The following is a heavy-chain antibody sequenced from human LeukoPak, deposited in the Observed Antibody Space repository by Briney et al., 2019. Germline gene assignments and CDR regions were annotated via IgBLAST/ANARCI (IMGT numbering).Heavy chain of an antibody. D-gene: IGHD1-26*01. CDR1: GFTFSSYW. CDR2: ISSDGSST. V-gene: IGHV3-74*01. CDR3: AGTLSGSYYVGDY. Sequence: PGGSLRFSCAASGFTFSSYWMHWVRQAPGKGLVWVSRISSDGSSTSYAASVKGRFTISRDNAKNTLYLQMNSLRAEDTAIYYCAGTLSGSYYVGDYWGQGTLVTVSS. J-gene: IGHJ4*02.